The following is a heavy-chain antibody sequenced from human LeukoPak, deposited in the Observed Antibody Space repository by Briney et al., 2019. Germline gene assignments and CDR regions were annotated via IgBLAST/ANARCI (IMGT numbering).Heavy chain of an antibody. CDR2: INHSGST. Sequence: SETLSLTCAVYGGSFSGYYWSWIRQSPGKGLEWIAEINHSGSTNYNPSLKSRVAISVDTSKNQFSLNLSSVTAADTAVYYCASQGTTDYWGQGTLVTVSS. CDR1: GGSFSGYY. V-gene: IGHV4-34*01. CDR3: ASQGTTDY. D-gene: IGHD4-17*01. J-gene: IGHJ4*02.